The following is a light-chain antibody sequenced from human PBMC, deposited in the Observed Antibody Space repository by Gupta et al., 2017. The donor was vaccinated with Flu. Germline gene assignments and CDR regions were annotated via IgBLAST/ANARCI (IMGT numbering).Light chain of an antibody. CDR2: KDS. J-gene: IGLJ1*01. CDR3: QSADSSGTYYV. Sequence: GDALPKQYAYWYQQKPGQAPVLVIYKDSERPSGIPERFSGSSSGTTVTLTISGVQAEDEADYYCQSADSSGTYYVFGTGTKVTVL. V-gene: IGLV3-25*03. CDR1: ALPKQY.